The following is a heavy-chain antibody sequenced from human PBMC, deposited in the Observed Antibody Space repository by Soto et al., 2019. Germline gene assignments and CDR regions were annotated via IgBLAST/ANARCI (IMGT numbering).Heavy chain of an antibody. J-gene: IGHJ5*02. D-gene: IGHD6-19*01. V-gene: IGHV1-18*04. CDR2: ISAYNGNT. Sequence: RASVKVSCKASGYTFTSYGINWVRQAPGQGLEWMGWISAYNGNTNYAQKFQGRVTMTTDTSTSTAHMELRSLRSDDTAVYFCARCEVAGTSGSWGQGTLVTVSS. CDR3: ARCEVAGTSGS. CDR1: GYTFTSYG.